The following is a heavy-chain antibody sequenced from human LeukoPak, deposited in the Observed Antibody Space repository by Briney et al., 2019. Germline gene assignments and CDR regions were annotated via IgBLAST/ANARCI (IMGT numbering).Heavy chain of an antibody. Sequence: GESLKISCKGSGYTFNTYFIAWVRQMPGKGLEWMGIIYPGDSHTSYSPSFQGQVTISADKSITTAYLQWSSLKASDTAVYYCARDRILTRDSSGYAFDYWGQGTLVTVSS. CDR1: GYTFNTYF. CDR2: IYPGDSHT. CDR3: ARDRILTRDSSGYAFDY. V-gene: IGHV5-51*01. D-gene: IGHD3-22*01. J-gene: IGHJ4*02.